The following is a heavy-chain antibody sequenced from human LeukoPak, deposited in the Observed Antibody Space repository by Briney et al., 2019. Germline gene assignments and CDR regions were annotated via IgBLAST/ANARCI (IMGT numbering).Heavy chain of an antibody. CDR1: GFTFSSYW. V-gene: IGHV3-7*01. J-gene: IGHJ4*02. CDR2: IKQDGSEK. D-gene: IGHD3-3*01. Sequence: PGGSLRLPCAASGFTFSSYWMSWDRQAPGKGLDWVDNIKQDGSEKYYVDSVKGRFTVSRDNAKNSLYLQMNSLRAEDTAVYYCARAVRYYDFWSGYYLYYFDYWGQGTLVTVSS. CDR3: ARAVRYYDFWSGYYLYYFDY.